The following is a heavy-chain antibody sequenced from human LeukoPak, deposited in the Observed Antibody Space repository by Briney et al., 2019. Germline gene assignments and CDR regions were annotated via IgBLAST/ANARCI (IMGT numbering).Heavy chain of an antibody. J-gene: IGHJ3*01. Sequence: PSETLSLTCTVSGNSISSGYYWGWIRQPPGKGLEWIGSFHHSKSTYYNPSLKSRVSISVDTSKNQFSLRLNSVTATDTAVYYCARGDIAVAPSGAFDVWGQGTMVTVS. CDR2: FHHSKST. CDR1: GNSISSGYY. CDR3: ARGDIAVAPSGAFDV. D-gene: IGHD6-19*01. V-gene: IGHV4-38-2*02.